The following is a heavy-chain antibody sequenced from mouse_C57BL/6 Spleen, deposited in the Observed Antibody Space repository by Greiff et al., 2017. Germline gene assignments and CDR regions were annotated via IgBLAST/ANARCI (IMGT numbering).Heavy chain of an antibody. CDR1: GYAFSSSW. J-gene: IGHJ4*01. Sequence: VQLQQSGPELVKPGASVKISCKASGYAFSSSWMNWVKQRPGKGLEWIGRIYPGDGDTNYNGKFKGKATLTADKSSSTAYMQLSSLTSEDSAVYFLECDYDPSYAMDYWGQGTSVTVAS. CDR3: ECDYDPSYAMDY. D-gene: IGHD2-4*01. V-gene: IGHV1-82*01. CDR2: IYPGDGDT.